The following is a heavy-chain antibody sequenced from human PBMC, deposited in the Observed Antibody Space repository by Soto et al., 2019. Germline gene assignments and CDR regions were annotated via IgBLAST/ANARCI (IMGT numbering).Heavy chain of an antibody. CDR2: TYYRSKWYS. Sequence: QTLSLICAISGGIVLNNSATWNWIRQSPSRGLEWLGRTYYRSKWYSAYAVSVKSRITINPDTSKNQFSLQLNSVTPDDTAVYYCAKGPSRLDYWGQGTLVTVSS. V-gene: IGHV6-1*01. J-gene: IGHJ4*02. D-gene: IGHD2-2*01. CDR1: GGIVLNNSAT. CDR3: AKGPSRLDY.